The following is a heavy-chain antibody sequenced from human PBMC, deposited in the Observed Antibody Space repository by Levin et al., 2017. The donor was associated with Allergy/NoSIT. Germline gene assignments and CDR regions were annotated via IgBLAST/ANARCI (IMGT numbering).Heavy chain of an antibody. CDR1: GGSISSSSYY. V-gene: IGHV4-39*01. CDR3: ARRNYGDCVDY. Sequence: SETLSLTCTVSGGSISSSSYYWGWIRQPPGKGLEWIGSIYYSGSTYYNPSLKSRVTISVDTSKNQFSLKLSSVTAADTAVYYCARRNYGDCVDYWGQGTLVTVSS. CDR2: IYYSGST. J-gene: IGHJ4*02. D-gene: IGHD4-17*01.